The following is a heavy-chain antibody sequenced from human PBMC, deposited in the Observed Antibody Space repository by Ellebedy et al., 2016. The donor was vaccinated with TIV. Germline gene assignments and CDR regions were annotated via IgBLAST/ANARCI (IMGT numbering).Heavy chain of an antibody. CDR2: ISSSSSTI. V-gene: IGHV3-48*02. J-gene: IGHJ4*02. Sequence: GESLKISXAASGFTFSSYSMNWVRQAPGKGLEWVSYISSSSSTIYYADSVKGRFTISRDNAKNSLYLQMNSLRDEDTAVYYCASLALGYCSSTSCPAYWGQGTLVTVSS. CDR3: ASLALGYCSSTSCPAY. CDR1: GFTFSSYS. D-gene: IGHD2-2*01.